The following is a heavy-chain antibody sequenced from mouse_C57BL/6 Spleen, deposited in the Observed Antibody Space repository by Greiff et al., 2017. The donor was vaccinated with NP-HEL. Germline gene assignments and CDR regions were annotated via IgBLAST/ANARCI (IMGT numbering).Heavy chain of an antibody. CDR2: ISSGGSYT. V-gene: IGHV5-6*01. CDR3: ARVYDYDGAVWFAY. Sequence: EVQLVESGGDLVKPGGSLKLSCAASGFTFSSYGMSWVRQTPDKRLEWVATISSGGSYTYYPDSVKGRFTISRDNAKNTLYLQMSSLTSEDTAMYSWARVYDYDGAVWFAYWGQGTLVTVSA. CDR1: GFTFSSYG. D-gene: IGHD2-4*01. J-gene: IGHJ3*01.